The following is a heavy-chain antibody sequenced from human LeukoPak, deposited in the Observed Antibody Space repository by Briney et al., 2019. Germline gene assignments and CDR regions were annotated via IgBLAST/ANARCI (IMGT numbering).Heavy chain of an antibody. J-gene: IGHJ6*03. CDR3: ARDYYDSSGPTDYYYMDV. Sequence: SGTLSLTCTVSGGSISSYYWSWIRQPPGKGLEWIGYIYYSGSTNYNPSLKSRVTISVDTSKNQFSLKLSSVTAADTAVYYCARDYYDSSGPTDYYYMDVWGKGTTVTISS. CDR1: GGSISSYY. D-gene: IGHD3-22*01. CDR2: IYYSGST. V-gene: IGHV4-59*01.